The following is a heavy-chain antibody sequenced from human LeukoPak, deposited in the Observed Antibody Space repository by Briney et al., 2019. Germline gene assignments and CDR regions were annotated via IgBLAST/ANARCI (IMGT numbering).Heavy chain of an antibody. Sequence: PSETLSLTCTVSGGSISSSSYYWGWIRQPPGKGLEWIGSIYYSGSTYYNPSLKSRVTISVDTSKNQFSLKLSSVTAADTAVYYCARQLGRDGYNDNWFDPWGQGTLVTVSS. D-gene: IGHD5-24*01. V-gene: IGHV4-39*01. J-gene: IGHJ5*02. CDR2: IYYSGST. CDR3: ARQLGRDGYNDNWFDP. CDR1: GGSISSSSYY.